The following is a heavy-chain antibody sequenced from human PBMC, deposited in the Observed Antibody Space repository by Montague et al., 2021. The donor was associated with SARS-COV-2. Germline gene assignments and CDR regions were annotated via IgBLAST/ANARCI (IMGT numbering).Heavy chain of an antibody. CDR1: GGSFSGYY. J-gene: IGHJ4*03. CDR2: INHSGST. CDR3: ARGTTRVFTYDCDSSGYASDY. V-gene: IGHV4-34*01. Sequence: SETLSLTCAVYGGSFSGYYWSWIRQPPGKELEWIGEINHSGSTKYNPSLKSRVTISVDTSKNQFSLKLSSVTAADTAVYYCARGTTRVFTYDCDSSGYASDYWGQGTLVTVSS. D-gene: IGHD3-22*01.